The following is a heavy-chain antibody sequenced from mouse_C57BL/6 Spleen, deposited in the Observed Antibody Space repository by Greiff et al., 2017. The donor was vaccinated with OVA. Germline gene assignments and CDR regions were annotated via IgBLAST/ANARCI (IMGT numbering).Heavy chain of an antibody. J-gene: IGHJ2*01. CDR3: ARSETLFYY. V-gene: IGHV1-69*01. CDR1: GYTFTSYW. Sequence: QVQLQQSGAELVMPGASVKLSCKASGYTFTSYWMHWVKQRPGQGLEWIGEIDPAHGYTNYNQKFKGKSTVTVDKSSSTAYMQLSSLTSEASAVYYCARSETLFYYWGHGTTLTVAS. CDR2: IDPAHGYT.